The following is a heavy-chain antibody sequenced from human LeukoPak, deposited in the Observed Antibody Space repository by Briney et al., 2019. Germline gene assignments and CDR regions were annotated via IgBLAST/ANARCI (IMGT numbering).Heavy chain of an antibody. D-gene: IGHD3-3*01. V-gene: IGHV1-46*01. Sequence: ASVKVSCKASGYTFTSYYMHWVRQAPGQGLEWMGIINPSGGSTSYAQKFQGRVTMTRDTSASTVYMELSSLRSEDTAVYYCARDQLTFGVVKHYYYGMDVWGQGTTVTVSS. CDR2: INPSGGST. CDR1: GYTFTSYY. CDR3: ARDQLTFGVVKHYYYGMDV. J-gene: IGHJ6*02.